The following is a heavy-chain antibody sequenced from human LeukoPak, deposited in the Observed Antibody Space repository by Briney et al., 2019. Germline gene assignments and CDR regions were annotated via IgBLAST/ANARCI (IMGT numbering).Heavy chain of an antibody. J-gene: IGHJ4*02. V-gene: IGHV7-4-1*02. CDR1: GYTFTIYA. Sequence: ASVKVSFKASGYTFTIYAMNWVRQGPGQGLEWMGWINTNTGNPTYAQGFTGRFVFSLDTSVSTAYLQISSLKAEDTAVYYCARGSGSYYGAFDYWGEGTLVTVSS. CDR3: ARGSGSYYGAFDY. CDR2: INTNTGNP. D-gene: IGHD1-26*01.